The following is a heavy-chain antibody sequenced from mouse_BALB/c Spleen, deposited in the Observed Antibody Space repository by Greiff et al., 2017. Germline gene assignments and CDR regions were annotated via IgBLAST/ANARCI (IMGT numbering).Heavy chain of an antibody. Sequence: QVQLQQSGAELMKPGASVKISCKATGYTFSSYWIEWVKQRPGHGLEWIGEILPGSGSTNYNEKFKGKATFTADTSSNTAYMQLSSLTSEDSAVYYCARSDGNYLFSYAMDYWGQGTSVTVSS. CDR2: ILPGSGST. CDR3: ARSDGNYLFSYAMDY. V-gene: IGHV1-9*01. D-gene: IGHD2-1*01. CDR1: GYTFSSYW. J-gene: IGHJ4*01.